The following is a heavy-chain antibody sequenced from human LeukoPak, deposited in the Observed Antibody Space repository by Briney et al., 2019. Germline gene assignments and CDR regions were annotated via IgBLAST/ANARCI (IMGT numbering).Heavy chain of an antibody. CDR2: ISAYNGNT. D-gene: IGHD2/OR15-2a*01. CDR3: ARAVFLYYYMDV. J-gene: IGHJ6*03. CDR1: GYTFTSYG. Sequence: ASVKVSCKASGYTFTSYGISWVRQAPGQGLEWMGWISAYNGNTNYAQKLQGRVTMTADTSTSTAYMELRSLRSDDTAVYYCARAVFLYYYMDVWGKGTTVTVSS. V-gene: IGHV1-18*01.